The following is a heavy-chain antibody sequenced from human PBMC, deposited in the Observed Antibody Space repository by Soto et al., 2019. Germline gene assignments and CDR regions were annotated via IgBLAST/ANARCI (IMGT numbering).Heavy chain of an antibody. Sequence: QVQLVQSGAEVKKPGASVKVSCKASGYTFTSYYMHWVRQAPGQGLEWMGIINPSSGSTSYAQKSQGRVSMTGDTSTITVYRELSSLRSEDTAVYYCSGVYCSGGGCYSIDYWGQGTLVTVSS. D-gene: IGHD2-15*01. CDR1: GYTFTSYY. J-gene: IGHJ4*02. CDR3: SGVYCSGGGCYSIDY. CDR2: INPSSGST. V-gene: IGHV1-46*03.